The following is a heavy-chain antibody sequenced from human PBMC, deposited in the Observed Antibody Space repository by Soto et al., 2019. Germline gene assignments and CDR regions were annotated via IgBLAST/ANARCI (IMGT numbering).Heavy chain of an antibody. Sequence: GGSLRLSCTASGFTFGDYAMSWVRQAPGKGLEWVGFIRSKAYGGTTEYAASVKGRFTISRDDSKSIAYLQMNSLKTEDTAVYYCTREGYSGHDGLDPWGQGTLVTVSS. CDR2: IRSKAYGGTT. CDR3: TREGYSGHDGLDP. D-gene: IGHD5-12*01. J-gene: IGHJ5*02. V-gene: IGHV3-49*04. CDR1: GFTFGDYA.